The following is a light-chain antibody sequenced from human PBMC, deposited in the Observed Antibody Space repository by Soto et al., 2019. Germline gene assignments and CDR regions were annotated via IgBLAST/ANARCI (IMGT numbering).Light chain of an antibody. CDR2: GAS. CDR3: ERDEDWLHS. J-gene: IGKJ4*01. V-gene: IGKV3-15*01. Sequence: SNSAVALSVQTAERVTLSCRASQSLTRNLAWYHHKPGQSARLLIYGASTRATGVPVRFSGSGSGTEFTLTMYILQAEDSAGYYCERDEDWLHSFGGGTRV. CDR1: QSLTRN.